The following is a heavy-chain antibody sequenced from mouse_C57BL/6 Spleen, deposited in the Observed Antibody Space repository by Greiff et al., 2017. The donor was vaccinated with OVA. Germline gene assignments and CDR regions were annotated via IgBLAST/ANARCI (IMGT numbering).Heavy chain of an antibody. V-gene: IGHV1-62-2*01. CDR2: FYPGSGSI. Sequence: QVQLQQSGAELVKPGASVKLSCKASGYTFTEYTIHWVKQRSGQGLEWIVWFYPGSGSIKYNEKFKDKATLTADKSSSTVYMELSRLTSEDSAVYFWARHEEGGNSFYCYFDVRGTGTTDTVSS. D-gene: IGHD2-1*01. J-gene: IGHJ1*03. CDR3: ARHEEGGNSFYCYFDV. CDR1: GYTFTEYT.